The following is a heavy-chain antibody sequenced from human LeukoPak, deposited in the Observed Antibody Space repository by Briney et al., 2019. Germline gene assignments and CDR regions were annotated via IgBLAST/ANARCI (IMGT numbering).Heavy chain of an antibody. V-gene: IGHV1-2*02. CDR3: ARPTTGDSSLEY. Sequence: AASVKVSCKASGYXFTDYYIYWVRQAPGQGLECMGWINTNSGGTKFAQKFQGRVTMTRDTSIRTAYMELSGLRSDDTAVYYCARPTTGDSSLEYWGQGTLVTVSS. D-gene: IGHD7-27*01. CDR1: GYXFTDYY. CDR2: INTNSGGT. J-gene: IGHJ4*02.